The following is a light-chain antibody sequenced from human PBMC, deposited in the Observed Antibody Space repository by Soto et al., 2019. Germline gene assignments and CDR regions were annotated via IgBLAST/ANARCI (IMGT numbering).Light chain of an antibody. CDR3: QQYGSSSYT. CDR2: GAY. V-gene: IGKV3-20*01. CDR1: QSITSSS. Sequence: EIVLTQSPDTLSLSPGERATLSCRASQSITSSSLAWYQQKPGHDPRHLIYGAYNRATGIPDRFSGSGSGTDFTLTSSRLEPEGFAVYYCQQYGSSSYTFGQGTILEIK. J-gene: IGKJ2*01.